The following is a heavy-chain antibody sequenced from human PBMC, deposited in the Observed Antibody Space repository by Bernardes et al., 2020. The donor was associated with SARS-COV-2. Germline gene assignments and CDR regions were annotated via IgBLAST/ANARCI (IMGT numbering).Heavy chain of an antibody. CDR1: TDSISNFY. CDR3: ARGGLELLYGMDV. D-gene: IGHD1-7*01. Sequence: SETLSLTCTVPTDSISNFYWSWIRQPPGKGLEWIGFIYDSGSTNYNPTLKSRVPISVDTSKNQCSLKLSAVTAADTAVYYCARGGLELLYGMDVWGQGAAITVSS. J-gene: IGHJ6*02. V-gene: IGHV4-59*08. CDR2: IYDSGST.